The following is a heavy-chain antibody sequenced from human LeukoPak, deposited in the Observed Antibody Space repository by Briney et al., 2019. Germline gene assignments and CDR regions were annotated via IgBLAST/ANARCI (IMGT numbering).Heavy chain of an antibody. J-gene: IGHJ5*02. V-gene: IGHV5-51*01. CDR2: IYPGDSDT. D-gene: IGHD6-13*01. CDR1: GYSFTSYW. CDR3: ARHASSSWYQNWFDP. Sequence: GESLKISCKGSGYSFTSYWIGWVRQMPGKGLEWMGIIYPGDSDTRYSPSFQGQVTISADKSISTAYLQWSSLKASDTAMYYCARHASSSWYQNWFDPWGQGTLVTVSS.